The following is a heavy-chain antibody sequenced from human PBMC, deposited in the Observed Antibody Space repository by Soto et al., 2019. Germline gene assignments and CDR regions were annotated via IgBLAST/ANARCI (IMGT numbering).Heavy chain of an antibody. Sequence: QVQLVQSGAEVKKPGASVKVSCKASDYNFTRSGINWVRQAPGQGLEWMGWISAHDSKTNYALNLQGRVTLTTDTSAMTAHLELRSLRSYDTAEYYFARGGVVRGNWFDSWGQGTLVTVSS. CDR3: ARGGVVRGNWFDS. J-gene: IGHJ5*01. V-gene: IGHV1-18*04. CDR2: ISAHDSKT. CDR1: DYNFTRSG. D-gene: IGHD3-3*01.